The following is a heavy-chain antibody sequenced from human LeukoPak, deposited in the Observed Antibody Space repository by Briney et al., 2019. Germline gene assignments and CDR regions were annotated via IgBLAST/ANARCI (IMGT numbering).Heavy chain of an antibody. Sequence: SETLSLTCSVSGGSITVYYWNWIRQSPGKGLEWIGSISYSGSTNYNPSLKSLVTISIDTSKNRFSLNVSSVIAADTAMYYCARGGSRSYTSSTLDYWGQGTLVTVSS. J-gene: IGHJ4*02. V-gene: IGHV4-59*12. CDR3: ARGGSRSYTSSTLDY. CDR2: ISYSGST. D-gene: IGHD6-6*01. CDR1: GGSITVYY.